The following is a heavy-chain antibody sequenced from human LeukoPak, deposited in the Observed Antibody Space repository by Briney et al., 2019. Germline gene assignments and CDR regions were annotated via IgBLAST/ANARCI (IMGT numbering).Heavy chain of an antibody. J-gene: IGHJ4*02. Sequence: ASVKVSCKASGYTSTSYYMHWVRQAPGQGLEWVGIINPSGGSTSYAQKFQGRVTMTRDMSTSTVYMELSSLRSEDTAVYYCARDRDGEDYFDYWGQGTLVTVSS. V-gene: IGHV1-46*01. CDR3: ARDRDGEDYFDY. CDR1: GYTSTSYY. D-gene: IGHD3-10*01. CDR2: INPSGGST.